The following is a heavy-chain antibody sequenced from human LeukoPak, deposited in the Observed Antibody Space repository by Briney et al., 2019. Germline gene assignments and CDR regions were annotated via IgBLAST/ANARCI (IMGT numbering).Heavy chain of an antibody. CDR2: IKPGNGDT. V-gene: IGHV1-3*01. Sequence: ASVKVSCKASGYIFTKYVLHWVRQAPGQGPEWMGWIKPGNGDTKYSQNFQDRLTITRDTSASTVYMELSSLTSEDTALYYSARDACGDPCYRGRSWGQGTLVTVSS. CDR3: ARDACGDPCYRGRS. CDR1: GYIFTKYV. J-gene: IGHJ5*02. D-gene: IGHD2-21*01.